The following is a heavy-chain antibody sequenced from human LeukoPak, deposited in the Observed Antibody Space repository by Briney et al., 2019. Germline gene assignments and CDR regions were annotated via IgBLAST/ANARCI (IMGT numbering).Heavy chain of an antibody. CDR2: IYYSGST. J-gene: IGHJ6*02. CDR3: ARAIRIAAADYYYYYGMDV. V-gene: IGHV4-59*01. Sequence: PSETLSLTCTVSGGSISSYYWSWIRQPPGKGLEWIGYIYYSGSTNYNPSLKSRVTISVDTSKNQFSPKLSSVTAADTAVYYCARAIRIAAADYYYYYGMDVWGQGTTVTVSS. D-gene: IGHD6-13*01. CDR1: GGSISSYY.